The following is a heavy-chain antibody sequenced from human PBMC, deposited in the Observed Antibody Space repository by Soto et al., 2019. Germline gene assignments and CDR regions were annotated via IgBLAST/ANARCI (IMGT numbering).Heavy chain of an antibody. D-gene: IGHD2-21*02. CDR3: AREDDEGDSLAF. J-gene: IGHJ6*02. CDR1: GDSISSDYYH. CDR2: IHHSGSI. V-gene: IGHV4-30-4*08. Sequence: PSETLSLTCTVSGDSISSDYYHWTWIRQSPGKGLEWIGYIHHSGSILYNPSLKSRVTISVDTSKNQFSLHLTSVTAADTAVCFCAREDDEGDSLAFWGRGTTVTVSS.